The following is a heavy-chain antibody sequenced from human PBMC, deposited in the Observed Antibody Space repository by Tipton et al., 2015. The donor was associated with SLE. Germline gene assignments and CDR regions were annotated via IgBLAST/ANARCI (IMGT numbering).Heavy chain of an antibody. V-gene: IGHV3-23*01. Sequence: SGFTFSSYAMSWVRQAPGKGLEWVSAISGSGGSTYYADSVKGRFTISRDNSKNTLYLQMNSLRAEDTAVYYCAKHSSGYTYFDYWGQGTLVTVSS. D-gene: IGHD3-22*01. CDR2: ISGSGGST. J-gene: IGHJ4*02. CDR3: AKHSSGYTYFDY. CDR1: GFTFSSYA.